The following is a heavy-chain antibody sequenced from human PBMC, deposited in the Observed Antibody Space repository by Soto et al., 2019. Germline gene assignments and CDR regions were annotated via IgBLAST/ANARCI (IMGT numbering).Heavy chain of an antibody. Sequence: EVQLVESGGGLVQPGGSLGLSCSASGFTFRVYSMNWVRQAPGKGLEWVSYITSDERTIHYADSVKGRFTISRDNAKNSVYLQMTSLRDEDTAVYYCARSVEGHFDFWGQGIVVTVSS. CDR3: ARSVEGHFDF. V-gene: IGHV3-48*02. J-gene: IGHJ4*01. CDR1: GFTFRVYS. D-gene: IGHD6-19*01. CDR2: ITSDERTI.